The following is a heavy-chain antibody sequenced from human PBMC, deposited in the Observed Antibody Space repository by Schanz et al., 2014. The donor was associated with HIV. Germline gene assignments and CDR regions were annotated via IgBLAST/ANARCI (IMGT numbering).Heavy chain of an antibody. V-gene: IGHV3-33*03. D-gene: IGHD6-25*01. J-gene: IGHJ5*02. CDR1: GFTFRNFG. CDR2: IWYDGTKI. Sequence: QEQLVESGGGVVQPGKSLRLSCAVSGFTFRNFGMHWVRQAPGKGLEWVAVIWYDGTKIDYADSVKGRFTISRDNAKNSLYLQMNTLRAEDTAVYYCAKVRRLLTRWDWFDPWGQGTLVTVSS. CDR3: AKVRRLLTRWDWFDP.